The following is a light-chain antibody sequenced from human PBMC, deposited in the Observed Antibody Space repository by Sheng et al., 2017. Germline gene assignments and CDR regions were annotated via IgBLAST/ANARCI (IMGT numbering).Light chain of an antibody. Sequence: EIVMTQSPATLSVSPGERATLSCRASQSVSSNLAWYQQRPGQAPRLLIYGASTRATGIPAKFSGSGSGTEFTLTISSLQSEDFATYYCQQSSSFPPTFGQGTKVEIQ. V-gene: IGKV3-15*01. J-gene: IGKJ1*01. CDR3: QQSSSFPPT. CDR1: QSVSSN. CDR2: GAS.